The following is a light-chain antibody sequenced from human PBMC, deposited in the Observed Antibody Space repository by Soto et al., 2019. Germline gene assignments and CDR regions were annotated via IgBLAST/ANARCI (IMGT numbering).Light chain of an antibody. J-gene: IGLJ1*01. V-gene: IGLV2-14*01. CDR3: SSYRSISTLT. Sequence: QSVLTQPASVSGSPGQSITISCTGTSSDVGGYNYASWYQQYPGTAPKLMIYDVSNRPSGASHRFSGSKAGNTASLTIAGLQAEDEADYYCSSYRSISTLTFGTGTKVTVL. CDR2: DVS. CDR1: SSDVGGYNY.